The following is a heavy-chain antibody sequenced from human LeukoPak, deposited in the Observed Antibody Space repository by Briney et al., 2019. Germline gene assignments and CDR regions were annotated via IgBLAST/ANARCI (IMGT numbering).Heavy chain of an antibody. CDR1: GCSFGDGV. CDR2: ISYNRAST. CDR3: ARRTGGTLDH. D-gene: IGHD7-27*01. J-gene: IGHJ4*02. V-gene: IGHV3-23*01. Sequence: GWSLRLSCVAAGCSFGDGVMSWGRQAPGKRLGGVSAISYNRASTGYAASVTGRSTSSRYNSKNTLYLQMNALKSEDTAVYYCARRTGGTLDHWGQGTQVTVSS.